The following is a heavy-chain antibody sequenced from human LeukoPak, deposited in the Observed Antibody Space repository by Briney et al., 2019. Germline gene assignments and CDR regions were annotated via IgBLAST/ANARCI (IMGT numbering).Heavy chain of an antibody. J-gene: IGHJ4*02. CDR2: INTNTGNP. CDR1: GYTFTSYA. D-gene: IGHD3-3*01. V-gene: IGHV7-4-1*02. Sequence: GASVKVSCKASGYTFTSYAMNWVRQAPGQGLEWMGWINTNTGNPTYAQGFTGRFVFSLDTSVSTAYLQISSLKAEDTAVYYCARDVRFTPRQIWSGFGYWGQGTLVTVSS. CDR3: ARDVRFTPRQIWSGFGY.